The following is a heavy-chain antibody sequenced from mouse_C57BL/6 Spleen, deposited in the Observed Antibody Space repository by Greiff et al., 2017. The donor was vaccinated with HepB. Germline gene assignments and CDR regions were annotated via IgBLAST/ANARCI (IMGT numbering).Heavy chain of an antibody. V-gene: IGHV1-54*01. Sequence: QVQLKESGAELVRPGTSVKVSCKASGYAFTNYLIEWVKQRPGQGLEWIGVINPGSGGTNYNEKFKGKATLTADKSSSTAYMQLSSLTSEDSAVYFCARSDYGSSNYFDYWGQGTTLTVSS. CDR3: ARSDYGSSNYFDY. D-gene: IGHD1-1*01. CDR1: GYAFTNYL. J-gene: IGHJ2*01. CDR2: INPGSGGT.